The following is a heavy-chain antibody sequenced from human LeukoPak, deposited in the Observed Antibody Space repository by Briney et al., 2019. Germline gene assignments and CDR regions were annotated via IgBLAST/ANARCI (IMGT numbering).Heavy chain of an antibody. Sequence: SETLTLTCTVSGGSISSYYWSWIRQPPGRGLEWIGYIYYSGSTNYNPSLKSRVTISVDTSKNQFSLKLRSVTAADTAVYYCARVTGYVIEDYFDYWGQGTLVTVSS. CDR1: GGSISSYY. D-gene: IGHD3-22*01. J-gene: IGHJ4*02. V-gene: IGHV4-59*01. CDR3: ARVTGYVIEDYFDY. CDR2: IYYSGST.